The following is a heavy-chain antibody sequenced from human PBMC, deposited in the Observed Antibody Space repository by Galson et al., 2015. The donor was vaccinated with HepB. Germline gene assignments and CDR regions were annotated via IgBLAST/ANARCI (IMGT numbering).Heavy chain of an antibody. J-gene: IGHJ3*02. Sequence: SLRLSCAASGFTFSSYWMSWVRQAPGKGLEWVANIKQDGSEKYYVDSVKGRFTISRDNAKNSLYLQMNSLRAEDTAVYYCARGWDYDSSGYPWAFDIWGQGTMVTVSS. D-gene: IGHD3-22*01. V-gene: IGHV3-7*03. CDR2: IKQDGSEK. CDR3: ARGWDYDSSGYPWAFDI. CDR1: GFTFSSYW.